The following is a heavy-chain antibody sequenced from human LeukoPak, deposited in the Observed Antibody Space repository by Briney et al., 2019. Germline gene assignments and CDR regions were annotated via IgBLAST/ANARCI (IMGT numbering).Heavy chain of an antibody. D-gene: IGHD4-23*01. J-gene: IGHJ4*02. CDR3: APQRGGNSNY. CDR2: ISGSGGST. V-gene: IGHV3-23*01. Sequence: GGSLRLSCAASGFTFSSYAVSWVRQAPGKGLEWVSTISGSGGSTYYTDSVKGRFTISRDNSKNTLYLQMNSLRAEDTAVYYCAPQRGGNSNYWGQGTLVTVSS. CDR1: GFTFSSYA.